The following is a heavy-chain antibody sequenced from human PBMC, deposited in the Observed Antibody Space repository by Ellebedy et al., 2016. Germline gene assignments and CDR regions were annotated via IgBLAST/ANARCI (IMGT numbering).Heavy chain of an antibody. V-gene: IGHV4-39*07. J-gene: IGHJ5*02. D-gene: IGHD2-15*01. Sequence: SETLSLTCTVSGGSISSSSYYWGWIRQPPGKGLEWIGRIYYSGSTYYNPSLKSRVTISVDTSKNQFSLKLSSVTAADTAVYYCARVVLGYCSGGSCYSGINWFDPWGQGTLVTVSS. CDR1: GGSISSSSYY. CDR3: ARVVLGYCSGGSCYSGINWFDP. CDR2: IYYSGST.